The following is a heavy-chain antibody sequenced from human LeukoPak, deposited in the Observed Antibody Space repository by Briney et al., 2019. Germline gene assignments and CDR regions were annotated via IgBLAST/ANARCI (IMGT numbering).Heavy chain of an antibody. Sequence: GESLKISCKGSGYSFTSSWIGWVRQMPGKGLEYMGIIYPGDSDTRYSPPFQGQVTISVDKSISTAYLQWSSLKASDTAMYYCATDYYDSGSHFDYWGQGTLVTVPS. V-gene: IGHV5-51*01. D-gene: IGHD3-22*01. J-gene: IGHJ4*02. CDR3: ATDYYDSGSHFDY. CDR1: GYSFTSSW. CDR2: IYPGDSDT.